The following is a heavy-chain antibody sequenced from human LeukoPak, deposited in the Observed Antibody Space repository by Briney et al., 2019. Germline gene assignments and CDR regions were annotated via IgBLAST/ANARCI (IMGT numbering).Heavy chain of an antibody. D-gene: IGHD6-19*01. J-gene: IGHJ6*03. CDR2: ISSSGITI. CDR3: ARGAPGCMDF. CDR1: GLTFSSHE. Sequence: SGGSLRLSCAASGLTFSSHEMNWVRQAPGKGLEWISYISSSGITIYYADSVKGRFTISRDNAKNSLYLQMNSLRAEDTAVYSCARGAPGCMDFWGKGTTVTISS. V-gene: IGHV3-48*03.